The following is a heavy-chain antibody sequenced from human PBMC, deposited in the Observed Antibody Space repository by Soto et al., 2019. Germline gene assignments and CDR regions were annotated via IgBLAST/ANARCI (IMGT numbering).Heavy chain of an antibody. V-gene: IGHV3-7*03. J-gene: IGHJ4*02. D-gene: IGHD3-10*01. CDR1: GFTFSSYW. CDR3: ARDRGDGFIQFDF. Sequence: EVQLVESGGGLVQPGGSLRLSCAASGFTFSSYWMSWVRQAPGKGLEWVANIKQDGSEKYYVDSVKGRFTISRDNAKISLYLQMNCLRVEDSAVYYCARDRGDGFIQFDFWGQGTLVTVSS. CDR2: IKQDGSEK.